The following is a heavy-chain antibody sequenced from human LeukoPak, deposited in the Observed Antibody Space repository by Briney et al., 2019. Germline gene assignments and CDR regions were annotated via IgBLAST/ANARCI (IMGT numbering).Heavy chain of an antibody. J-gene: IGHJ4*02. CDR2: TYHSGSS. V-gene: IGHV4-30-2*01. D-gene: IGHD2-21*02. CDR3: VSAYCGGDCYHSPLAN. Sequence: SETLSLTCAVSGVSMGSGGYSWSWVRQAPGKGLEWIGYTYHSGSSYYNPSLKSRVTIPMDRSKNQVSLRLTSLTAADTAVYYCVSAYCGGDCYHSPLANWGPGILVIVSS. CDR1: GVSMGSGGYS.